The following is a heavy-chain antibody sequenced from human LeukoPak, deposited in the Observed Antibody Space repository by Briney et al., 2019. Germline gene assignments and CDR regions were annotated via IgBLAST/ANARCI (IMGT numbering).Heavy chain of an antibody. Sequence: GGSLRLSCAASGFTFSSCAMSWVRQAPGKGLEWVSGISNSGGGTYYADSVKGRFTISRDNSESTLYLQMNSLRADDAAVYYCAKGAGAEAFHIWGQGTMVTVSS. CDR1: GFTFSSCA. V-gene: IGHV3-23*01. J-gene: IGHJ3*02. D-gene: IGHD1-26*01. CDR2: ISNSGGGT. CDR3: AKGAGAEAFHI.